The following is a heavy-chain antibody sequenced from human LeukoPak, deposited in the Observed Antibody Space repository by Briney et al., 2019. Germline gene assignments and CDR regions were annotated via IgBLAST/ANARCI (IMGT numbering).Heavy chain of an antibody. V-gene: IGHV3-74*01. CDR1: GFTFSSYW. CDR3: ARAPRAYYDSSSSEGMDV. Sequence: GGSLRLSCAASGFTFSSYWMHWVRQAPGKGLVWVSRINSDGSSTSYADSVKGRFTISRDNAKNTLYLQMNSLRAEDTAVYYCARAPRAYYDSSSSEGMDVWGQGTTVTVSS. J-gene: IGHJ6*02. CDR2: INSDGSST. D-gene: IGHD3-22*01.